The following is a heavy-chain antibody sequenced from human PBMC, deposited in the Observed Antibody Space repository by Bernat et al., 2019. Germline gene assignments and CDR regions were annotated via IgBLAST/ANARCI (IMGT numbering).Heavy chain of an antibody. Sequence: VQLVESGGGVVQPGGSLRLSCAASGFTVSTSYMIWVRQAPGKGLEWVSIIYSGGGAYFADSVKGRFTISSDNSKNTLYLHINILRAEDTAVYYCARGVRIMMVPYAFNIWGQGTMVTVSS. CDR3: ARGVRIMMVPYAFNI. J-gene: IGHJ3*02. CDR2: IYSGGGA. V-gene: IGHV3-53*01. D-gene: IGHD3-16*01. CDR1: GFTVSTSY.